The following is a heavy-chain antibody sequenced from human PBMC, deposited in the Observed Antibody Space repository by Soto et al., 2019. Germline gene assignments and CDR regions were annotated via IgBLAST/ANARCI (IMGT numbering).Heavy chain of an antibody. CDR3: AKDFLGLDFGVVVVAATRYFDL. Sequence: EVQLLESGGGLVQPGGSLRLSCAASGFTFSSDAMSWVRQAPGKGLEWVSAINSGGTTYYADSVKGRFTISRDNSKNTLSLQMNSLRAEDMAAYYCAKDFLGLDFGVVVVAATRYFDLWGRGALVTVSS. J-gene: IGHJ2*01. CDR2: INSGGTT. V-gene: IGHV3-23*01. D-gene: IGHD2-15*01. CDR1: GFTFSSDA.